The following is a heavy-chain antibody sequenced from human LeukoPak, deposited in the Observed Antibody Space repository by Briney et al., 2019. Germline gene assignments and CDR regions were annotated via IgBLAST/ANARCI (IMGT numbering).Heavy chain of an antibody. D-gene: IGHD3-22*01. CDR3: ARFYYYDSSGYYPRYFDH. J-gene: IGHJ4*02. CDR1: GGSISTITYY. V-gene: IGHV4-39*07. CDR2: IYYSASI. Sequence: SETLSLTCTVSGGSISTITYYWGWVRQSPEKGLEWLATIYYSASIYYSPSLKSRLTISIDTSKNQFSLKLNSVTAADTAVYYCARFYYYDSSGYYPRYFDHWGPGTLVTVSS.